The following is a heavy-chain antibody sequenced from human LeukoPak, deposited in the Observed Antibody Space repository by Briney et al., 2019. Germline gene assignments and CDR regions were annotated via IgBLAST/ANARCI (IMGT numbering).Heavy chain of an antibody. Sequence: GGSLRLSCAASGFTFSSYWMSWVRQAPGKGLEWVANIKQDGSEKYYVDSVKGRFTISRDNAKNSLYLQMSSLRAEDTAVYYCARDAYYGPENWFDPWGQGTLATVSS. CDR2: IKQDGSEK. CDR1: GFTFSSYW. D-gene: IGHD3-10*01. CDR3: ARDAYYGPENWFDP. V-gene: IGHV3-7*03. J-gene: IGHJ5*02.